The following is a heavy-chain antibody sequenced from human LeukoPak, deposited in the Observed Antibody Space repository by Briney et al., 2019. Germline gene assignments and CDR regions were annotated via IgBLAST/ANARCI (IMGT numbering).Heavy chain of an antibody. J-gene: IGHJ4*02. V-gene: IGHV3-21*01. D-gene: IGHD2-21*02. CDR3: ARAGGDKAATTEFDY. CDR2: ISSSSSYI. Sequence: GGSLRLSCAASGFTFSSYSMNWVRQAPGKGLEWVSSISSSSSYIYYADSVKGRFTISRDNAKNSLYLQMNSLRAEDTAVYYCARAGGDKAATTEFDYWGQGILVTVSS. CDR1: GFTFSSYS.